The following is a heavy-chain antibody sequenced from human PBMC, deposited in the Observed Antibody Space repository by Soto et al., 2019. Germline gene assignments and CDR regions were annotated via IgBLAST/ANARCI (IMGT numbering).Heavy chain of an antibody. V-gene: IGHV5-51*01. Sequence: PGQPLKISCNVSGYTLTHYWPACVRQVHGKGLQRVCFIYPSDSRVTCSPSFQGRDTISADNSSATTSLQFSSLKTSDTATYFCARLRDTGSYYYSFDSWGQRTPVTVSS. D-gene: IGHD1-26*01. CDR1: GYTLTHYW. CDR2: IYPSDSRV. J-gene: IGHJ4*02. CDR3: ARLRDTGSYYYSFDS.